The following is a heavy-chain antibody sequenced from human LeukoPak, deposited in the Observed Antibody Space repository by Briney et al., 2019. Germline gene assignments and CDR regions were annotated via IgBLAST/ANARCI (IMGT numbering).Heavy chain of an antibody. CDR3: ARADSSGYSLDENFDY. D-gene: IGHD3-22*01. V-gene: IGHV1-69*04. CDR2: IIPIFGIV. J-gene: IGHJ4*02. Sequence: ASVKVSCKASGGTLSSYAINWVRQAPGQGLEWIGRIIPIFGIVNYAQNFQGRVTITADKSTNTAYMELSSLRSVDTAFYYCARADSSGYSLDENFDYWGQGTLVTVSS. CDR1: GGTLSSYA.